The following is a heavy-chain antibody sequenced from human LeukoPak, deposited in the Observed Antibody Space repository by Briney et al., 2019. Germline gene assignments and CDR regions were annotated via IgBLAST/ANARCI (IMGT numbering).Heavy chain of an antibody. D-gene: IGHD5-18*01. CDR3: AKGGYGYYYYYYMDV. CDR1: GFTFSSCG. CDR2: IRYDGSNK. V-gene: IGHV3-30*02. J-gene: IGHJ6*03. Sequence: PGGSLRLSCAASGFTFSSCGMHWVRQAPGKGLEWVAFIRYDGSNKYYADSVKGRFTISRDNSKNTLYLQMNSLRAEDTAVYYCAKGGYGYYYYYYMDVWGKGTTVTVSS.